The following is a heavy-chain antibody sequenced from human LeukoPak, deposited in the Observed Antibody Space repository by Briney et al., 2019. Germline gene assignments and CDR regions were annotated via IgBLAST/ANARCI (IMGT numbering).Heavy chain of an antibody. V-gene: IGHV3-9*01. D-gene: IGHD1-20*01. CDR2: ISGDIVYI. CDR3: VKGSAYNWNPFDS. J-gene: IGHJ4*02. Sequence: GGALRLSCAASGFTFYDCAMHWGPQRLGEGLWWGSEISGDIVYIDYAESVWGRVSISTDKAQKSLCFQMRSLRAEDTALYYCVKGSAYNWNPFDSWGRGILVTVSA. CDR1: GFTFYDCA.